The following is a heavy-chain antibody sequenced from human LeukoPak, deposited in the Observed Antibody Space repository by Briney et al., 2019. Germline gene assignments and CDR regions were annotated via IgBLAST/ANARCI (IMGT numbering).Heavy chain of an antibody. J-gene: IGHJ6*03. Sequence: PGGSLRLSCAASGFTFSSYGMHWVRQAPGKGLEWVAFIRYDGSNKYYADSVKGRFTISRDNSKNTLYLQMNSLRAEDTAVYYCAKDRVDCSSTSCLYYYYYMGVWGKGTTVTVSS. CDR3: AKDRVDCSSTSCLYYYYYMGV. V-gene: IGHV3-30*02. CDR2: IRYDGSNK. D-gene: IGHD2-2*01. CDR1: GFTFSSYG.